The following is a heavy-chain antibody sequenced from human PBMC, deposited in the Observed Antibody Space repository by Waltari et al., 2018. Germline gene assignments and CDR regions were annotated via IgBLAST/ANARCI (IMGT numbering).Heavy chain of an antibody. V-gene: IGHV1-18*01. CDR3: AREGRSSGYRKTQGVDY. D-gene: IGHD3-22*01. Sequence: QVQLVQSGAEVTKPGASVKVSCKASGYTFTSYGISWVRQAPGQGLEWMGWISCYNGNTNYAQKLQGRVTMTTDTSTSTAYMELRSLRSDDTALYYCAREGRSSGYRKTQGVDYWGQGTLVTVSS. CDR2: ISCYNGNT. CDR1: GYTFTSYG. J-gene: IGHJ4*02.